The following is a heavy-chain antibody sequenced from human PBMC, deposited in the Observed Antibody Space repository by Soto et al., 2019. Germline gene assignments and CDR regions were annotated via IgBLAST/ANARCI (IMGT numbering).Heavy chain of an antibody. CDR2: ISAYNGNT. D-gene: IGHD3-3*01. CDR1: GYTFTSYG. J-gene: IGHJ6*03. Sequence: GASVKVSCKASGYTFTSYGISWVQQAPGQGLEWMGWISAYNGNTNYAQKRQGRVTMTTDTSTSTAYMELRSLRSDDTVVYYCARDSKRFLEYYYYMDVWGKETTVTVSS. CDR3: ARDSKRFLEYYYYMDV. V-gene: IGHV1-18*01.